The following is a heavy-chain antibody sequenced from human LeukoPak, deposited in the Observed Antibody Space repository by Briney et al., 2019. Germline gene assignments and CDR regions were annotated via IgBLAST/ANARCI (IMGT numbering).Heavy chain of an antibody. J-gene: IGHJ5*02. CDR1: GYTFTYYY. V-gene: IGHV1-2*02. Sequence: ASVKVSCKASGYTFTYYYIHWVRQAPGQGLEWMGWINPNNGGTDYAQKFQGRVTMTRDTSISTVHMELNSLRSDDTAVYYCARASIGATGSGHWFDPWGQGTLVTVSS. D-gene: IGHD6-13*01. CDR3: ARASIGATGSGHWFDP. CDR2: INPNNGGT.